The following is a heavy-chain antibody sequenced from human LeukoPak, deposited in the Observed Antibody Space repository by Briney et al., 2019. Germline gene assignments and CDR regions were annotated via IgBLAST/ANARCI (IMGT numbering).Heavy chain of an antibody. J-gene: IGHJ3*02. CDR3: ARDTHYYGSGSPAFDI. Sequence: GGSLRLSCAASGLTFSDYYMSWIRQAPGKGLERVSYISSSGSTIYYADSVKGRFTISRDNAKNSLYLQMNSLRAEDTALYYCARDTHYYGSGSPAFDIWGQGTMVTVSS. CDR2: ISSSGSTI. V-gene: IGHV3-11*04. CDR1: GLTFSDYY. D-gene: IGHD3-10*01.